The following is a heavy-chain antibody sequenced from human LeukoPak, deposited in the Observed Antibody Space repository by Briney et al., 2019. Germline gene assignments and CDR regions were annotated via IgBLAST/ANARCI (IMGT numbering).Heavy chain of an antibody. V-gene: IGHV3-11*01. CDR1: GFTFSDYY. Sequence: GGSLRLSCAASGFTFSDYYMSWIRQAPGKGLEWVSYISSSGSTIYYADSVKGRFTISRDNAKNSLYLQMNSLRAEDTAVYYCARSGDYNRWDSSPFDYWGQGTLVTVSS. CDR2: ISSSGSTI. CDR3: ARSGDYNRWDSSPFDY. D-gene: IGHD4-17*01. J-gene: IGHJ4*02.